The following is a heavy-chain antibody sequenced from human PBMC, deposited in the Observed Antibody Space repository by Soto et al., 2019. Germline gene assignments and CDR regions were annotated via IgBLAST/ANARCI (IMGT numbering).Heavy chain of an antibody. Sequence: PSETLSLTCAVSGDSISSGYHWAWIRQPPGKGLEWVASIYQSGTTYYNPSLTSRVTISVDTPKNQFSLKLTSVTAADSAMYYCVRMVVVVVSNIPDYFDYWGQGTLVTVSS. CDR2: IYQSGTT. D-gene: IGHD2-15*01. CDR3: VRMVVVVVSNIPDYFDY. J-gene: IGHJ4*02. CDR1: GDSISSGYH. V-gene: IGHV4-38-2*01.